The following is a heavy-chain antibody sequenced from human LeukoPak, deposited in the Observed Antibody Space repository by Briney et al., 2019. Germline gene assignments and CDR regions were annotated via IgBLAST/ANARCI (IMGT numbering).Heavy chain of an antibody. CDR1: GFTFSSYA. V-gene: IGHV3-23*01. D-gene: IGHD3-10*01. J-gene: IGHJ6*03. CDR3: AKRGYGSGSPYYYYMDV. Sequence: PGGSLRLSCAASGFTFSSYAMSWVRQAPGKGLEWVSAISGSGGSTYYADSVKGRFTISRDNSKNTLYLQMNSLRAEDTAVYYCAKRGYGSGSPYYYYMDVWGKGTTVTVSS. CDR2: ISGSGGST.